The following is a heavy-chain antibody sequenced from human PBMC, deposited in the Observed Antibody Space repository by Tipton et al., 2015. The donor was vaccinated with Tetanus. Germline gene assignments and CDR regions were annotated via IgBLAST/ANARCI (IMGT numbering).Heavy chain of an antibody. CDR2: IYYTGNT. D-gene: IGHD6-6*01. CDR3: ARRSVSARFDD. CDR1: GATVSRSNYY. V-gene: IGHV4-31*03. Sequence: TLSLTCTVSGATVSRSNYYWSWIRQHPVKGLEWIGYIYYTGNTYYNPSLKSRLTISVDTSRNQFSLKLNSVTAADTAVYYCARRSVSARFDDWGQGAQVTVSS. J-gene: IGHJ4*02.